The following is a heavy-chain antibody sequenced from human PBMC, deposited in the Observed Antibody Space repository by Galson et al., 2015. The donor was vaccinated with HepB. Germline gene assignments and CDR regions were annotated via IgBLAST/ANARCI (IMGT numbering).Heavy chain of an antibody. CDR2: IYYSGST. Sequence: SETLSLTCTVSGGSISSSSYYWGWIRQPPGKGLEWIGSIYYSGSTYHNPSLKSRVTISVDTSKNQFSLKLSSVTAADTTVYYCAGIWERGGYFDYWGQGTLVTVSS. CDR1: GGSISSSSYY. J-gene: IGHJ4*02. V-gene: IGHV4-39*01. D-gene: IGHD1-26*01. CDR3: AGIWERGGYFDY.